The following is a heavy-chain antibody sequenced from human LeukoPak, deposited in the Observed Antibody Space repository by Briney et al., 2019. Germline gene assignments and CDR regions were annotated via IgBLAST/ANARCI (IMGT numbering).Heavy chain of an antibody. V-gene: IGHV4-59*01. CDR1: GGSISSYY. D-gene: IGHD3-22*01. Sequence: SQTLSLTCTVSGGSISSYYWSWIRQPPGKGLEWIGYIYYSGSTNYNPSLKSRVTISVDTSKNQFSLKLSSVTAADTAVYCCARTGGYYSPSAFDIWGQGTMVTVSS. CDR2: IYYSGST. CDR3: ARTGGYYSPSAFDI. J-gene: IGHJ3*02.